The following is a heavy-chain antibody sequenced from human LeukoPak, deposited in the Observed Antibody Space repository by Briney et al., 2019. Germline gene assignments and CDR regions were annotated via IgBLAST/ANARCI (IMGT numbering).Heavy chain of an antibody. V-gene: IGHV5-51*01. Sequence: GESLKISCKGSGYSFTSYWIGWVRQMPGKGLEWMGIIYPGDSDTRYSPSFQGQVTISADKSISTAYLQWSSLKASDTAMYYCARLWALIGGSYEYYFDYWGQGTLVTVSS. CDR2: IYPGDSDT. J-gene: IGHJ4*02. D-gene: IGHD1-26*01. CDR1: GYSFTSYW. CDR3: ARLWALIGGSYEYYFDY.